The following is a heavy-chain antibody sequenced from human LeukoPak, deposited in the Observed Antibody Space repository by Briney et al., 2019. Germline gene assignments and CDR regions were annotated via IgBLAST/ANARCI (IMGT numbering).Heavy chain of an antibody. CDR1: GGTFSSYA. CDR2: ISAYNGNT. CDR3: ARDGEIWFGELSNYYFDY. J-gene: IGHJ4*02. D-gene: IGHD3-10*01. V-gene: IGHV1-18*01. Sequence: VASVKVSCKASGGTFSSYAISWVRQAPGQGLEWMGWISAYNGNTNYAQKLQGRVTMTTDTSTSTAYMELRSLRSDDTAVYYCARDGEIWFGELSNYYFDYWGQGTLVTVSS.